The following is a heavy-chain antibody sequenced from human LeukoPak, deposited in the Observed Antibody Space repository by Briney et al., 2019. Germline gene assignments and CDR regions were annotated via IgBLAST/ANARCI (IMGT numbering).Heavy chain of an antibody. CDR3: ARVGLRYFLDY. D-gene: IGHD3-9*01. J-gene: IGHJ4*02. CDR1: GGSISSGGYS. CDR2: IYHSGST. V-gene: IGHV4-30-2*01. Sequence: SETLSLTCAVSGGSISSGGYSWSWIRQPPGTGLEWIGYIYHSGSTYYNPSLKSRVTISVDRSKNQFSLKLSSVTAADTAVYYCARVGLRYFLDYWGQGALVTVSS.